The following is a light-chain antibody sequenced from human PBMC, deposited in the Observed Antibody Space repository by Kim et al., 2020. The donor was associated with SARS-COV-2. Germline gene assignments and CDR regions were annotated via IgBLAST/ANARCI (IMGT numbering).Light chain of an antibody. CDR3: QQYYSTPPT. J-gene: IGKJ4*01. Sequence: DIVMTQSPDSLAVSLGERATINCKSSQTVLYSSKNKNYLAWYQQKPGQPPTLLINWASTRESGVPDRFSGSGSGTDFTLTISSLQAEDVAVYYCQQYYSTPPTFGGGTKVDIK. V-gene: IGKV4-1*01. CDR2: WAS. CDR1: QTVLYSSKNKNY.